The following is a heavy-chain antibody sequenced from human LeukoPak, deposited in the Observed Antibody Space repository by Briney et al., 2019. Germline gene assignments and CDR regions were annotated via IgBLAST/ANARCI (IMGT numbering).Heavy chain of an antibody. CDR1: RASISSRYW. CDR3: AGGGGSCSGGTCYVIWFDP. D-gene: IGHD2-15*01. V-gene: IGHV4-4*02. CDR2: IHHSGST. J-gene: IGHJ5*02. Sequence: SGTLSLTCAVSRASISSRYWWSWVRKPPGKGLEWIAEIHHSGSTGYNPSFKSRVTISLDKSKNQFSLTLYSVTAADTAVYYCAGGGGSCSGGTCYVIWFDPWGQGTLFTVSS.